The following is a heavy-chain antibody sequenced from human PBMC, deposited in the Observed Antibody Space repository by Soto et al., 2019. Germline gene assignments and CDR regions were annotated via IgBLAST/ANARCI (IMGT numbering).Heavy chain of an antibody. CDR2: ISYDGSNK. D-gene: IGHD6-19*01. CDR1: GFTFSSYA. Sequence: QVQLVESGGGVVQPGRSLRLSCAASGFTFSSYAMHWVRQAPGKGLEWVAVISYDGSNKYYADSVKGRFTISRDNSKNTLYLQMNSLRAEDTAVYYCAIIAVAGFDYWSQGTLVTVSS. J-gene: IGHJ4*02. CDR3: AIIAVAGFDY. V-gene: IGHV3-30-3*01.